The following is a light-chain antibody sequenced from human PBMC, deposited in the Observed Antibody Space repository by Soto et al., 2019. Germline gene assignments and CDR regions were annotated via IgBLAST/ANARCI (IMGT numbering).Light chain of an antibody. Sequence: QSALTQPRSVSGSPGQSVTIPCTGTSSDVGGYNYVSWYQQEPGKAPKLVIYDVIKRPSGVPDRFSGSKSGNTASLTISGLQAEDEADYYCSSFAVSCYAIFGGGTKVTVL. V-gene: IGLV2-11*01. CDR3: SSFAVSCYAI. CDR1: SSDVGGYNY. CDR2: DVI. J-gene: IGLJ2*01.